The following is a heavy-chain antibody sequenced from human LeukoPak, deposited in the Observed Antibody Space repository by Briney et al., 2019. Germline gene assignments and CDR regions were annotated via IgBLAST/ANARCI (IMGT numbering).Heavy chain of an antibody. V-gene: IGHV1-2*04. Sequence: ASVKVSCKASGYTFTGYYMHWVRQAPGQGLEWMGWINPNSGGTNYAQKFQGWATMTRDTSISTAYMELSRLRSDDTAVYYCAIAVAGRGLFDYWGQGTLVTVSS. D-gene: IGHD6-19*01. CDR2: INPNSGGT. CDR1: GYTFTGYY. J-gene: IGHJ4*02. CDR3: AIAVAGRGLFDY.